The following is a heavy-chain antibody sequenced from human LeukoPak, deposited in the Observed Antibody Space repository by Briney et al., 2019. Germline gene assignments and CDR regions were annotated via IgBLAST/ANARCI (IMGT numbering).Heavy chain of an antibody. Sequence: SQTLSLTCAVSGDSISSGGYSWRWIRQPPGKGLEWIGYIYHGGSAYYDPSLKSRVNISVDKSKNQFPLELSSVTAADTAVYYCARYFSGGQFKWFDPWGQGTLVTVSS. CDR1: GDSISSGGYS. V-gene: IGHV4-30-2*01. CDR3: ARYFSGGQFKWFDP. CDR2: IYHGGSA. D-gene: IGHD1-26*01. J-gene: IGHJ5*02.